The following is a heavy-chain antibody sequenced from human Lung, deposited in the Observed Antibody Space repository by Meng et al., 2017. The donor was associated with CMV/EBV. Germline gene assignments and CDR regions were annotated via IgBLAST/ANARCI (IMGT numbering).Heavy chain of an antibody. D-gene: IGHD3-16*01. Sequence: GGSLRLSCTGSGFIFGDFAMSWVRQAPGKGLEWVGFIRSKGYGGSTEYAASVKGRFSISRDESKSIAYLQMNSLKTEDTAVYFCTGARPKGEQIGQSFDIWGQETMFTVSS. CDR1: GFIFGDFA. J-gene: IGHJ3*02. CDR2: IRSKGYGGST. V-gene: IGHV3-49*04. CDR3: TGARPKGEQIGQSFDI.